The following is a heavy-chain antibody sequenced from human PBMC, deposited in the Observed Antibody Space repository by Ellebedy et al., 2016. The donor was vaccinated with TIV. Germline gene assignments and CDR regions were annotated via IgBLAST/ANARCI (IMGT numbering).Heavy chain of an antibody. V-gene: IGHV4-59*13. CDR1: SGFLNGYS. D-gene: IGHD1-14*01. Sequence: SETLSLTXNVFSGFLNGYSWNWIRHLPGKGLEWIGYMYDSTTIKNNPSLKSRVTISVDTSKNQFSLELSSVTAADTAVYYCARGTNWNHGVFDIWGQGTMVSDSS. CDR2: MYDSTTI. CDR3: ARGTNWNHGVFDI. J-gene: IGHJ3*02.